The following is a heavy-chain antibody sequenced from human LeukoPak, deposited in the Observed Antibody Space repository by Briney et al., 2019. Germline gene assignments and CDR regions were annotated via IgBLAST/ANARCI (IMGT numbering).Heavy chain of an antibody. CDR3: ARVSYDFWSGYPQASDY. CDR1: GYTFTSYD. J-gene: IGHJ4*02. Sequence: ASVKVSCKASGYTFTSYDINWVRQATGQGLEWMGWMNPNSGNTGYAQKFQGRVTITRNTSISTAYMELSSLRSDDTAVYYCARVSYDFWSGYPQASDYWGQGTLVTVSS. CDR2: MNPNSGNT. D-gene: IGHD3-3*01. V-gene: IGHV1-8*03.